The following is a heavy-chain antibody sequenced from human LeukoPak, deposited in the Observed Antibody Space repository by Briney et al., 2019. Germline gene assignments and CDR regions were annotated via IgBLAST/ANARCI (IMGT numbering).Heavy chain of an antibody. D-gene: IGHD4-11*01. J-gene: IGHJ6*03. CDR3: ARVVDYSNYDYYYYYYMDV. Sequence: ASVKVSCKASGGTFSSYAISWVRQAPGQGLEWMGGIIPIFGTANYAQKFQGRVTITTDESTSTAYMELSSLRSEDTAVYYCARVVDYSNYDYYYYYYMDVWGKGTTVTVSS. CDR1: GGTFSSYA. V-gene: IGHV1-69*05. CDR2: IIPIFGTA.